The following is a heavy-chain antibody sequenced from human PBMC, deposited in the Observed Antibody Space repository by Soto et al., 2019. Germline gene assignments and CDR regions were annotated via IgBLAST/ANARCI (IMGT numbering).Heavy chain of an antibody. D-gene: IGHD6-13*01. CDR1: GGSFSGYY. CDR2: INHSGST. J-gene: IGHJ4*02. Sequence: SETLSLTCAVYGGSFSGYYWSWIRQPPGKGLEWIGEINHSGSTNYNPSLKSRVTISVDTSKNQFSLKLSSVTAADTAVYYCARGPAAGTGGCFDYWGQGTLVTVSS. V-gene: IGHV4-34*01. CDR3: ARGPAAGTGGCFDY.